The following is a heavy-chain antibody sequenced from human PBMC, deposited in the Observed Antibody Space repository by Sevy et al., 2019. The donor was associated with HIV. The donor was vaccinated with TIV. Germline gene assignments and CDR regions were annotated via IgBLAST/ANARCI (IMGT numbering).Heavy chain of an antibody. CDR2: IYPGDSDT. CDR3: ARRPGDDFWSGYYWGGFDY. Sequence: GESLKISCKGSGYSFTSYWIGWVRQMPGKGLEWMGIIYPGDSDTRYSQSFQGQVTISADKSISTAYLQWSSLKASDTAMYYCARRPGDDFWSGYYWGGFDYWGQGTLVTVSS. V-gene: IGHV5-51*01. D-gene: IGHD3-3*01. CDR1: GYSFTSYW. J-gene: IGHJ4*02.